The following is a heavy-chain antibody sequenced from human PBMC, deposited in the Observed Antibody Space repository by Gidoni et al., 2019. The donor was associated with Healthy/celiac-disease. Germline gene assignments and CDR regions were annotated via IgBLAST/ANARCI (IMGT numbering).Heavy chain of an antibody. Sequence: QVQLQESGPGLVKPSETLSLTCAVSGYSISSGYYWGWIRQPPGKGLEWIGSIYHSGSTYYNPSLKSRVTISVDTSKNQFSLKLSSVTAADTAVYYCAREAAAGMVQGVSDYWGQGTLVTVSS. D-gene: IGHD3-10*01. J-gene: IGHJ4*02. CDR1: GYSISSGYY. CDR2: IYHSGST. V-gene: IGHV4-38-2*02. CDR3: AREAAAGMVQGVSDY.